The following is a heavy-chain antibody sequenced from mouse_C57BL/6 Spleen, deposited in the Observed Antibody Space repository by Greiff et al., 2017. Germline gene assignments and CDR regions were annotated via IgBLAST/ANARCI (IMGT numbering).Heavy chain of an antibody. CDR3: VGIYYDYDGAYFDY. V-gene: IGHV10-1*01. CDR1: GFSFNTYA. Sequence: EVNVVESGGGLVQPKGSLKLSCAASGFSFNTYAMNWVRQAPGKGLEWVARIRSKSNNYATYYADSVKDRFTISRDDSESMLYLQMNNLKTEDTAMYYCVGIYYDYDGAYFDYWGQGTTLTVSS. D-gene: IGHD2-4*01. J-gene: IGHJ2*01. CDR2: IRSKSNNYAT.